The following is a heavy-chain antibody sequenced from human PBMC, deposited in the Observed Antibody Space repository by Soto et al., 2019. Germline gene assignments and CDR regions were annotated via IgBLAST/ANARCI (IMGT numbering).Heavy chain of an antibody. J-gene: IGHJ4*02. Sequence: EVQLVESGGGLVQPGGSLRLSCAASGFSFSTHYMNRVRQAPGKGLEWVSCISSSGSDIYYTDSVKGRFTISRDNAKNSLYLQMNSLRDEDTAVYYCARDFKDGMAVATFDYWGQGALVTVSS. V-gene: IGHV3-48*02. CDR3: ARDFKDGMAVATFDY. D-gene: IGHD2-15*01. CDR1: GFSFSTHY. CDR2: ISSSGSDI.